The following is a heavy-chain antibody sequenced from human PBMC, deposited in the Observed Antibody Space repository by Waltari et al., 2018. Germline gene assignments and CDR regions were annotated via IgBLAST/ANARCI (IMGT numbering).Heavy chain of an antibody. J-gene: IGHJ6*02. CDR2: INAGNGNT. Sequence: QVQLVQSGAEVKKPGASVKVSCKASGYTFTSYAMHWVRQAPGQRLEWMGWINAGNGNTKYSQKFQGRVTITRDTSASTAYMELSSLRSEDTAVYYCARDQYYDILTGYFYYYYGMDVWGQGTTVTVSS. V-gene: IGHV1-3*01. D-gene: IGHD3-9*01. CDR3: ARDQYYDILTGYFYYYYGMDV. CDR1: GYTFTSYA.